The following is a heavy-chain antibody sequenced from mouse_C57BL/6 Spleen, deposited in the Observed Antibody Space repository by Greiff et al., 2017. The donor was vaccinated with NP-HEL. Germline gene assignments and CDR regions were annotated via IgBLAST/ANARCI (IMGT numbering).Heavy chain of an antibody. Sequence: QVQLQQSGAELAKPGASVKLSCKASGYTFTSYWMHWVKQRPGQGLEWIGYINPSSGYTKYNQKFKDKATLTADTSSSTAYMQLSSLTYEDSAVYYCARSDYDRTWFAYWGQGTLVTVSA. J-gene: IGHJ3*01. CDR2: INPSSGYT. V-gene: IGHV1-7*01. CDR3: ARSDYDRTWFAY. D-gene: IGHD2-4*01. CDR1: GYTFTSYW.